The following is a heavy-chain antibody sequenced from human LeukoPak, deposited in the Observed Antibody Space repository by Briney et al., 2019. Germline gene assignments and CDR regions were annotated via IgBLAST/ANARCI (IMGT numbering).Heavy chain of an antibody. D-gene: IGHD3-10*01. J-gene: IGHJ6*03. CDR3: ARGPYYYGSGSYYDDYYYYYMDV. CDR1: GGSISSYY. Sequence: SETLSLTCTVSGGSISSYYWSWIRQPPGKGLEWIGYIYYSGSTNYSPSLKSRVTISVDTSKNQFSLKLSSVTAADTAVYYCARGPYYYGSGSYYDDYYYYYMDVWGKGTTVTISS. CDR2: IYYSGST. V-gene: IGHV4-59*01.